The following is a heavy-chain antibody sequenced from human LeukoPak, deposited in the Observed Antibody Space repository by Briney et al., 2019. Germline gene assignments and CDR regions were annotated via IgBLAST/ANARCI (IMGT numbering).Heavy chain of an antibody. CDR1: GGSFSGYY. CDR2: INHSGST. D-gene: IGHD6-25*01. V-gene: IGHV4-34*01. CDR3: ARSSGAGTFSY. J-gene: IGHJ4*02. Sequence: SETLSLTCAVYGGSFSGYYWSWIRQPPGKGLEWIGEINHSGSTNYNPSLKSRVTISVDTSKNQFSLKLSSVTAADTAVYYCARSSGAGTFSYWGQGTLVTVSS.